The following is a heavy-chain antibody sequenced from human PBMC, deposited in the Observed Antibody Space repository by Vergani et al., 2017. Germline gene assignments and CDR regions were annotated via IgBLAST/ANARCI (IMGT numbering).Heavy chain of an antibody. CDR1: GFTFSSYA. CDR3: AKEDYYDSSGYLTYYGMDV. J-gene: IGHJ6*02. V-gene: IGHV3-23*01. Sequence: EVQLLESGGGLVQPGGSLRLSCTASGFTFSSYAMSWVRQAPGKGLEWVSAISRSGGSTYYADSVKGRFTISRDNSKNTLYLQMNSLRAEDTAVYYCAKEDYYDSSGYLTYYGMDVWGQGTTVTVSS. D-gene: IGHD3-22*01. CDR2: ISRSGGST.